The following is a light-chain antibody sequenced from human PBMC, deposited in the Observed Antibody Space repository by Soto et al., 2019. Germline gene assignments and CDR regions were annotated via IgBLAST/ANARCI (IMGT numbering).Light chain of an antibody. CDR3: QSYDSSLSGSGV. J-gene: IGLJ3*02. V-gene: IGLV1-40*01. Sequence: QSALTQPPSVSGAPGQRVTISCTGSYSNIGAGYEVHWYQQIPGTAPKLLISGHNNRPSGVPDRFFGSKSGTSASLTIIGLRAEEEADYYCQSYDSSLSGSGVFGGGTKLTVL. CDR2: GHN. CDR1: YSNIGAGYE.